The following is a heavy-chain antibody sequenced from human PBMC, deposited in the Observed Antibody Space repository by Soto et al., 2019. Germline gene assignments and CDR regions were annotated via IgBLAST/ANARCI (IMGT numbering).Heavy chain of an antibody. CDR2: VFHTGTT. J-gene: IGHJ4*02. V-gene: IGHV4-4*02. Sequence: QVQLQESGPGLVKPSGTLSLTCAVSGDSVSSPYYWCWVRQPPGKGLEWIGEVFHTGTTSYNPSLRSRVTISRDKSINHFSLDLSSVTAADTAVYYCARSAGWYAVHSWGPGTLVIVSS. CDR3: ARSAGWYAVHS. CDR1: GDSVSSPYY. D-gene: IGHD6-19*01.